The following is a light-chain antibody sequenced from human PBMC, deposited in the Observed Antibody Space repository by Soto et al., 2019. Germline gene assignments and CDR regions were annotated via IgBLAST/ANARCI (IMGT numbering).Light chain of an antibody. CDR3: MQGTHWPPYT. J-gene: IGKJ2*01. Sequence: DVVMTQSPLSLSVTLGQPASISCRSSQSLVYNAGITFLTWFHQRPGQSPRRLIYEVSKRDSGVPARFSGSGAGPDFNLSISRVEADDVGVFSCMQGTHWPPYTLGQGTRLEIK. CDR1: QSLVYNAGITF. V-gene: IGKV2-30*01. CDR2: EVS.